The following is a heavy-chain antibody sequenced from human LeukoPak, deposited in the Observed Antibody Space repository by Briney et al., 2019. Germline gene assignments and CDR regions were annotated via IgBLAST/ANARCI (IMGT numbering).Heavy chain of an antibody. Sequence: SETLSLTCAVYGGSFSGYYWSWIRQPPGKGLEWIGEINHSGSTNYNPSLKSRVTISVDTSKNQFSLKLSSVTAADTAVYYCAREARNRAMVIAVNNWFDPWGQGTLVTVSS. V-gene: IGHV4-34*01. CDR2: INHSGST. D-gene: IGHD5-18*01. J-gene: IGHJ5*02. CDR3: AREARNRAMVIAVNNWFDP. CDR1: GGSFSGYY.